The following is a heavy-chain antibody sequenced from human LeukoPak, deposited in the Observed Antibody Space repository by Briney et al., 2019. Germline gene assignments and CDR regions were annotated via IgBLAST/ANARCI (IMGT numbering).Heavy chain of an antibody. V-gene: IGHV4-39*01. CDR2: INYGGNT. D-gene: IGHD2-15*01. CDR3: ARLWSTSCKGGSCPHQPNY. J-gene: IGHJ4*02. Sequence: SETLSLTCTVSGGSISSSAYHWGWIRQPPGKGLEWIGTINYGGNTYYNLSLKSRVIIFLDTSKNQFSPKLSSVTAADTAVYYCARLWSTSCKGGSCPHQPNYWGQGTRVTVPS. CDR1: GGSISSSAYH.